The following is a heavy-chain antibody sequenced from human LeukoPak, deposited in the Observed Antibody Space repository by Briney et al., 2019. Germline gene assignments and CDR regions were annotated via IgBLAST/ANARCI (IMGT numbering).Heavy chain of an antibody. D-gene: IGHD2-2*01. Sequence: GGSLRLSCAASGFTFSSYAMSWVRQAPGKGLEWVSGISGSGGGSTYDADSVKGRFTISRDNSKNTLYLQMNSLRAEDTAVYYCAKSKTPYCSSTNCLMFDYWGQGALVTVSS. CDR1: GFTFSSYA. J-gene: IGHJ4*02. CDR2: ISGSGGGST. V-gene: IGHV3-23*01. CDR3: AKSKTPYCSSTNCLMFDY.